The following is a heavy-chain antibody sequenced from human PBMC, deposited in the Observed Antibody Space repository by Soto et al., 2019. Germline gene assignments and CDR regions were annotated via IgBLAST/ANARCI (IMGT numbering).Heavy chain of an antibody. CDR2: IDYSGST. CDR1: GGSISSYY. V-gene: IGHV4-59*01. CDR3: ASSNLAAAGFYYYALDV. J-gene: IGHJ6*02. Sequence: QVQLQESGPGLVKPSETLSLTCTVSGGSISSYYWSWIRQPPGKGLEWIGYIDYSGSTNYNPSLTCRVTMSVDTAKNQFSLKLSSVTAADTAVYYCASSNLAAAGFYYYALDVWGRGTTVTVSS. D-gene: IGHD6-13*01.